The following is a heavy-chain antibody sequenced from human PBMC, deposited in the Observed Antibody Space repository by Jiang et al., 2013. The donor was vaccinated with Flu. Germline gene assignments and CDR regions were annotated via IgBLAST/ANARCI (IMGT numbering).Heavy chain of an antibody. CDR2: HFQSGST. CDR1: TYSINTNYY. J-gene: IGHJ4*02. D-gene: IGHD3-16*01. Sequence: PGLVKPSETLSLTCSVSTYSINTNYYWAWIRQPPGKGLEWIGSHFQSGSTYYNPSLQGRVTVSLDTSRNQVSLTLRSVTAADTAVYYCAGTDYYDSQSWTYFDSWGQGTPVTVSS. CDR3: AGTDYYDSQSWTYFDS. V-gene: IGHV4-38-2*01.